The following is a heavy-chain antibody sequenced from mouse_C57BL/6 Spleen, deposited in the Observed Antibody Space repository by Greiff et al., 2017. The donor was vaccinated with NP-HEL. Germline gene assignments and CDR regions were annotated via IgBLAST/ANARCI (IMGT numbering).Heavy chain of an antibody. CDR3: ARSMVTTGAWFAY. Sequence: QVQLQQPGAELVKPGASVKLSCKASGYTFTSYWMPWVKQRPGQGLEWIGEIDPADSYTNYNQKFKGKATLTVDTSSSTAYMQLSSLTSEYSAVYYCARSMVTTGAWFAYWGQGTLVTVSA. CDR2: IDPADSYT. D-gene: IGHD2-2*01. V-gene: IGHV1-50*01. CDR1: GYTFTSYW. J-gene: IGHJ3*01.